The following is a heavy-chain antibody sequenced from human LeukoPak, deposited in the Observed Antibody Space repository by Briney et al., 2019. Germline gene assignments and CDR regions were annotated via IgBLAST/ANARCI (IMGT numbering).Heavy chain of an antibody. CDR2: ISGSSSTI. V-gene: IGHV3-48*01. J-gene: IGHJ4*02. D-gene: IGHD6-19*01. CDR1: VFTFSSYR. Sequence: GGSLRLSCTASVFTFSSYRMNWVSQAPGKGLEWVSYISGSSSTIYYADSVKGRFTISRDNVKSSLYLQMNSLRAEDTAVYYCARGSSSGWFWDFDYWGQGTLVTVSS. CDR3: ARGSSSGWFWDFDY.